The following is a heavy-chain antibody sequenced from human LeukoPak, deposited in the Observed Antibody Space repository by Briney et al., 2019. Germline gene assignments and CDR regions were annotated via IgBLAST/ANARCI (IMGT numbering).Heavy chain of an antibody. D-gene: IGHD3-3*01. V-gene: IGHV3-7*04. CDR2: IKQDGSEK. Sequence: GGSLRLSCAASGFTFRRYWMTWVRQAPGKGLEWVANIKQDGSEKYYVDSVKGRFTVSRDNAKNSLYLQMNSLRAEDTAVYFCTRDVLLHPGDDYWGQGTLVTVSS. CDR1: GFTFRRYW. J-gene: IGHJ4*02. CDR3: TRDVLLHPGDDY.